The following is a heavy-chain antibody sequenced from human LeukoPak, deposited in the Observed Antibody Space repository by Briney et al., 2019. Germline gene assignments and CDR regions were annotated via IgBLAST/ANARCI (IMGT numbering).Heavy chain of an antibody. J-gene: IGHJ6*02. CDR3: ARVGCSSTSCYTYYYYGMDL. Sequence: ASVKVSCKASGYTFTGYYMHWVRQAPGQGLEWMGWINPNSGGTNYAQKFQGRVTMTRDTSISTAYMELSRLRSDDTAVYYCARVGCSSTSCYTYYYYGMDLWGQGTTVTVSS. CDR2: INPNSGGT. V-gene: IGHV1-2*02. D-gene: IGHD2-2*02. CDR1: GYTFTGYY.